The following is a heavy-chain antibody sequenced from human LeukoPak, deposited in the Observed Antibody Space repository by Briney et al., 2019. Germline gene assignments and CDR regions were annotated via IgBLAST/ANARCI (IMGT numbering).Heavy chain of an antibody. CDR1: GGSFSGYY. Sequence: SETLSLTCAVYGGSFSGYYWSWIRQPPGKGLEWIGEINHSGSTNYNPSLKSRVTISVDTSKNQFSLKLSSVTAADTAVYYCARGRRQYPTTGRRWGFDPWGQGTLVTVSS. J-gene: IGHJ5*02. V-gene: IGHV4-34*01. CDR2: INHSGST. CDR3: ARGRRQYPTTGRRWGFDP. D-gene: IGHD3-10*01.